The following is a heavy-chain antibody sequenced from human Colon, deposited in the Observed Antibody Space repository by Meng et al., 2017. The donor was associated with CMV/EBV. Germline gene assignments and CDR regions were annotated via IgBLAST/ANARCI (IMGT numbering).Heavy chain of an antibody. V-gene: IGHV4-38-2*02. J-gene: IGHJ5*02. Sequence: SETLSLTCTVSGYSISSGYYWGWIRQPPGKGLEWIGSIYHSGSTYYNPSLKSRVTISVDTSKNQFSLKLSSVTAADMAVYYCARGRGNTIFGVVIRLREGWFDPWGQGTLVTVSS. D-gene: IGHD3-3*01. CDR1: GYSISSGYY. CDR2: IYHSGST. CDR3: ARGRGNTIFGVVIRLREGWFDP.